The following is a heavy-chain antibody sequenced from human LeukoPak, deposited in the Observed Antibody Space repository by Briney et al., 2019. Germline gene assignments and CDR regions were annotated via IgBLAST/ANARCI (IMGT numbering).Heavy chain of an antibody. CDR1: SGSISSSSYY. Sequence: PSETLSLTCTVSSGSISSSSYYWGWIRQPPGKGLEWIGSIYYSGSTYYNPSLKSRVTISVDTSKNQFSLKLSSVTAADTAVYYCARQESSTTGFDYWGQGTLVTVSS. CDR2: IYYSGST. V-gene: IGHV4-39*01. CDR3: ARQESSTTGFDY. J-gene: IGHJ4*02. D-gene: IGHD2-2*01.